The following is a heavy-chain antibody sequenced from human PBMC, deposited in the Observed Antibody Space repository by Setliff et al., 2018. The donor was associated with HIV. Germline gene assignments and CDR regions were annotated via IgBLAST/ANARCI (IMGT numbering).Heavy chain of an antibody. CDR2: IYASGVT. J-gene: IGHJ4*02. CDR1: GGSINSGIYC. V-gene: IGHV4-61*09. D-gene: IGHD3-10*01. CDR3: ARAGYHGSGRYSFDY. Sequence: SETLSLTCTVSGGSINSGIYCWNWIRQPAGKGLEWSGHIYASGVTKYNPSLKRRVTISADTSKNQFSLNLSSVTAAETAVYYCARAGYHGSGRYSFDYWGQGTLVTVSS.